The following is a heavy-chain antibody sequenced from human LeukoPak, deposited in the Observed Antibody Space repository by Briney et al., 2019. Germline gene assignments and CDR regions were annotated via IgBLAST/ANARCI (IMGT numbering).Heavy chain of an antibody. CDR2: ISGSGGST. CDR1: GFTFSSYA. V-gene: IGHV3-23*01. D-gene: IGHD3-10*01. J-gene: IGHJ4*02. Sequence: PGGSLRLSCAASGFTFSSYAMSWVRQAPGKGLEWVSAISGSGGSTYYADSVKGRFTISRDNSKNTLYLQVNSLRADDTAVYYCAKPPDPSMWFEDYWGQGTLVTVSS. CDR3: AKPPDPSMWFEDY.